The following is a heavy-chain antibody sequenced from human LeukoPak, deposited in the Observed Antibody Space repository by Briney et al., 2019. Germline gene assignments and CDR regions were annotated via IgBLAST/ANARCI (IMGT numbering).Heavy chain of an antibody. CDR1: GGSFSGYY. CDR2: INHSGST. D-gene: IGHD1-26*01. Sequence: PSETLSLTCAVYGGSFSGYYWSWIRQPPGKGLEWIGEINHSGSTNYNPSLKSRVTISVDTSKNQFSLKLSSVTAADTAVYYCARAPGVGATSWFDPWGQGTLVTVSS. V-gene: IGHV4-34*01. J-gene: IGHJ5*02. CDR3: ARAPGVGATSWFDP.